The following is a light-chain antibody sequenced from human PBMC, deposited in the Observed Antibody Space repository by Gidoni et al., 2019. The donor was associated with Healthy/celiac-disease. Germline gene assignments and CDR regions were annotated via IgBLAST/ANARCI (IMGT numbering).Light chain of an antibody. J-gene: IGKJ3*01. V-gene: IGKV3-20*01. CDR2: GAS. CDR1: QSVSSSY. Sequence: EIVLTQSPGTLSLSPGERATLSCRASQSVSSSYLAWYQQKPGQAPRLLIYGASSRATGLPDRFSGSWSGTDFTITISRLEPEDFAVYYCQQYGSSPPLFTFGPGTKVDIK. CDR3: QQYGSSPPLFT.